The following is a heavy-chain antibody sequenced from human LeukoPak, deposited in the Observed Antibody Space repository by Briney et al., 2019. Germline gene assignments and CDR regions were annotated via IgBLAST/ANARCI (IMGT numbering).Heavy chain of an antibody. D-gene: IGHD4-17*01. V-gene: IGHV3-48*04. CDR3: ARDYGAYDY. CDR2: ISSSSSTI. Sequence: GTLSLTCAVSGGSISSSNWWSWVRQPPGKGLEWVSYISSSSSTIYYADSVKGRSTISRDNAKNSLYLQMNSLRAEDTAVYYCARDYGAYDYWGQGTLVTVS. J-gene: IGHJ4*02. CDR1: GGSISSSN.